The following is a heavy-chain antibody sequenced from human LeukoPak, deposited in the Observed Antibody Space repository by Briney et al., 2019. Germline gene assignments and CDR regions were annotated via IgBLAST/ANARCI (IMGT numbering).Heavy chain of an antibody. CDR2: IYYSGST. J-gene: IGHJ4*02. CDR3: ARGHGGVLRFLDPGCFDY. V-gene: IGHV4-59*01. CDR1: GGSISSYY. D-gene: IGHD3-3*01. Sequence: KPSETLSLTCTVSGGSISSYYWSWIRQPPGKGLEWIGYIYYSGSTNYSPSLKSRVTISVDTSKNQFSLKLSSVTAADTAVYYCARGHGGVLRFLDPGCFDYWGQGTLVTVSS.